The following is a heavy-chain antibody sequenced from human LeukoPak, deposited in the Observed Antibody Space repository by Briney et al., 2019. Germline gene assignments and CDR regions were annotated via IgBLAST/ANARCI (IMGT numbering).Heavy chain of an antibody. D-gene: IGHD3-22*01. CDR3: ARDRYYYDSSGYYFQSNYYYYMDV. Sequence: GASVKVSCKASGYTFTGYYMHWVRQAPGQGLEWMGRINPNSGGTNYAQKFQGRVTMTRNTSISTAYMELSSLRSEDTAVYYCARDRYYYDSSGYYFQSNYYYYMDVWGKGTTVTVSS. V-gene: IGHV1-2*06. CDR2: INPNSGGT. CDR1: GYTFTGYY. J-gene: IGHJ6*03.